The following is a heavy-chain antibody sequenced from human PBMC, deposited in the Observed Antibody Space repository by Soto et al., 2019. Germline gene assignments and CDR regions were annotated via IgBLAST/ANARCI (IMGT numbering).Heavy chain of an antibody. V-gene: IGHV4-59*01. CDR3: ARYCSGGSCSNDAFDI. CDR2: IYYSGST. D-gene: IGHD2-15*01. Sequence: QVQLQESGPGLVKPSETLSLTCTVSGGSISSYYWSWIRQPTGKGLEWIGYIYYSGSTNYNPSLKSRVTISVDTSKNQFSLKLSSVTAADTAVYYCARYCSGGSCSNDAFDIWGQGTMVTVSS. CDR1: GGSISSYY. J-gene: IGHJ3*02.